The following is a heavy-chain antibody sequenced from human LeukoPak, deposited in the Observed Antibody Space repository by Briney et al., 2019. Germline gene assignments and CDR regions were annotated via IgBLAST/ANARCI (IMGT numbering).Heavy chain of an antibody. J-gene: IGHJ2*01. CDR2: INSDDSRT. CDR1: GFTFSNYW. Sequence: GGSLRLSCAASGFTFSNYWMHWVRQVPGKGLVWVSRINSDDSRTTYADSVKGRFTISRDNAKNTLYLQMNSLRAEDTAVYYCAKDRYYYDSSGYWRYWYFDLWGRGTLVTVSS. V-gene: IGHV3-74*01. CDR3: AKDRYYYDSSGYWRYWYFDL. D-gene: IGHD3-22*01.